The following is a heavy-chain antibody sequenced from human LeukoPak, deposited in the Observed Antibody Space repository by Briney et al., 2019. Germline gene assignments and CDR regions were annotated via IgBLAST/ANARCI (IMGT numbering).Heavy chain of an antibody. CDR2: ISVTGGVT. CDR1: GFPLRSYA. D-gene: IGHD2-8*01. CDR3: GHGTNGAYDY. V-gene: IGHV3-23*01. Sequence: GGSLRLSCAASGFPLRSYAMSWVRQAPGRGLEWVSAISVTGGVTYYADSVKGRFTISRYNSKDTLFLQMNSLRAEDTAVYYCGHGTNGAYDYWGQGTLVTVSS. J-gene: IGHJ4*02.